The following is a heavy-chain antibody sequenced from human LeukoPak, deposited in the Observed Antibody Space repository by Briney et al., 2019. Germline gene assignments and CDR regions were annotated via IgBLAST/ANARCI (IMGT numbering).Heavy chain of an antibody. J-gene: IGHJ5*02. CDR1: GYTFTGYY. V-gene: IGHV1-2*02. Sequence: GASVKVSCKASGYTFTGYYMHRVRQAPGQGLEWMGWINPNSGGTNYAQKFQGRVTMTRDTSISTAYMELSRLRSDDTAVYYCARDRGLVVAATWWFDPWGQGTLVTVSS. D-gene: IGHD2-15*01. CDR3: ARDRGLVVAATWWFDP. CDR2: INPNSGGT.